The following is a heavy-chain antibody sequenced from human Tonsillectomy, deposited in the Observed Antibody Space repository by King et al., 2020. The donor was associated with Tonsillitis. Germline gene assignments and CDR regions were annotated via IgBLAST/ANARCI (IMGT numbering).Heavy chain of an antibody. CDR2: INHSGST. CDR3: ARVYYYDSSGPRGWFDP. Sequence: HVQLQQWGAGLLKPSETLSLTCAVYGGSFSGYYWSWIRQPPGKGLEWIEEINHSGSTNYNASLKSRVTISEDTSKNQFSLKLSSVTAADTAVYYCARVYYYDSSGPRGWFDPWGQGTLVTVSS. CDR1: GGSFSGYY. J-gene: IGHJ5*02. V-gene: IGHV4-34*01. D-gene: IGHD3-22*01.